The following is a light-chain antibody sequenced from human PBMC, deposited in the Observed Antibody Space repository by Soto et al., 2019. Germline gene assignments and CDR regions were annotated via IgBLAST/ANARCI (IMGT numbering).Light chain of an antibody. Sequence: DIQMTQSPSSLSASVGDRVTITCRASQIISSYLNWYQQKPGKAPKLLIYAASSLQSGVPSRFSGSGSGTDFTLTISSLQPEDFATYYCQQSYSPIFTFGPGTKVDIK. CDR3: QQSYSPIFT. CDR2: AAS. J-gene: IGKJ3*01. V-gene: IGKV1-39*01. CDR1: QIISSY.